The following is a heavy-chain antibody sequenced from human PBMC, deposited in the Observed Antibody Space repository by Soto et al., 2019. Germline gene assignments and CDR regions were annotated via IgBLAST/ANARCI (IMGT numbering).Heavy chain of an antibody. D-gene: IGHD2-15*01. V-gene: IGHV1-3*01. Sequence: QVQLVQSGAEVKKPGASVKGSCKASGYTFTSYAMHWVRQAPGQRLEWMGWINAGNGNTKYSQKFQGRVTITRDTSASTAYMELRSLRSEDTAVYYCARVEGCRGGSCYYNWFDPWGQGTLVTVSS. CDR2: INAGNGNT. CDR1: GYTFTSYA. CDR3: ARVEGCRGGSCYYNWFDP. J-gene: IGHJ5*02.